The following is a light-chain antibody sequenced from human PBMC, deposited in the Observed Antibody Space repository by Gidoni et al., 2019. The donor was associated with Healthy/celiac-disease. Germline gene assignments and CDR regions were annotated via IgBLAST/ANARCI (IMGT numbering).Light chain of an antibody. CDR1: SLRSYS. CDR2: GKN. Sequence: SSELTHDPAVCVALGQTVRITCQGDSLRSYSASWYQQNQGQAPVLVIYGKNNRPSGIPDRFSGSSSVNTASLTITGAQAEDEADYYCNSRDSSGNHLEVFGGGTKLTVL. CDR3: NSRDSSGNHLEV. V-gene: IGLV3-19*01. J-gene: IGLJ2*01.